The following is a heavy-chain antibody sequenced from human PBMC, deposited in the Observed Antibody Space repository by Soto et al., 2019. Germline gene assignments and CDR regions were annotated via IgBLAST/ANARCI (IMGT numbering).Heavy chain of an antibody. D-gene: IGHD1-26*01. CDR1: GYTFTTHY. Sequence: QVQLVQSGAEVKRPGASVKVSCKASGYTFTTHYIHWVRQAPGQGLEWMGKINPDSGSTIFARKFQGRVTFTRDTSTTTVYMELSRLRSDDTAVYYCGRGRNSGSSYTHFDYWGQRTLVTVSS. V-gene: IGHV1-46*03. J-gene: IGHJ4*02. CDR2: INPDSGST. CDR3: GRGRNSGSSYTHFDY.